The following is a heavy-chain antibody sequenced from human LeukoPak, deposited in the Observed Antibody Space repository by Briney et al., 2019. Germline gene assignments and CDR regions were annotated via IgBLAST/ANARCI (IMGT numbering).Heavy chain of an antibody. CDR3: ARDETSLYCSGGSCYSRYFQH. Sequence: ASVKVSCKTSGYTFTDYNLHWVRQAPGQRLEWMGWINPNSGGTNYAQKFQGRVTMTRDTSISTAYMELSRLRSDDTAVYYCARDETSLYCSGGSCYSRYFQHWGQGTLVTVSS. CDR2: INPNSGGT. D-gene: IGHD2-15*01. V-gene: IGHV1-2*02. CDR1: GYTFTDYN. J-gene: IGHJ1*01.